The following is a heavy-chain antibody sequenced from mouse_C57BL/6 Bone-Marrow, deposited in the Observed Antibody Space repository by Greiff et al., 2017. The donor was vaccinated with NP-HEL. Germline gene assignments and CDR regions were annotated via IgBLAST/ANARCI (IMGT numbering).Heavy chain of an antibody. D-gene: IGHD1-1*01. V-gene: IGHV5-17*01. CDR1: GFTFSDYG. J-gene: IGHJ4*01. CDR2: ISSGSSTI. Sequence: EVQLVESGGGLVKPGGSLKLSCAASGFTFSDYGMHWVRQAPEKGLEWVAYISSGSSTIYYADTVKGRFTISRDNAKNTLFLQMTSLRSEDTAMYYCARPSYYGSSYDAMGYWGQGTSVTVSS. CDR3: ARPSYYGSSYDAMGY.